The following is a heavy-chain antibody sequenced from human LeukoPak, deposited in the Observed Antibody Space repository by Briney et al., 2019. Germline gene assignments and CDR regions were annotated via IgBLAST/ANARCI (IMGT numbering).Heavy chain of an antibody. J-gene: IGHJ4*02. CDR1: GGSISSYY. V-gene: IGHV4-59*01. Sequence: SETLSLTCTVSGGSISSYYWSWIRQPPEKGLEWIGYIYYSGSTNYNPSLKSRVTISVDTSKNQFSLKLSSVTAADTAVYYCARAGTYYYGSGSYGDWGQGTLVTVSS. CDR2: IYYSGST. CDR3: ARAGTYYYGSGSYGD. D-gene: IGHD3-10*01.